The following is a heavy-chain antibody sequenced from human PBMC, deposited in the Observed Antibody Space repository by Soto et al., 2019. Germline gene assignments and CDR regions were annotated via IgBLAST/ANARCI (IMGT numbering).Heavy chain of an antibody. CDR1: GFTFSSYG. CDR3: AKSLGSGWYNYFDY. V-gene: IGHV3-23*01. J-gene: IGHJ4*02. CDR2: ISGSGTSA. D-gene: IGHD6-19*01. Sequence: GGSLGLSCAASGFTFSSYGMSWVRQAPGKGLEWVSAISGSGTSAYDADSVKGRFPISRDNSKNTLYLQMNSLRAEDTAVYYCAKSLGSGWYNYFDYRGQGTLVTVSS.